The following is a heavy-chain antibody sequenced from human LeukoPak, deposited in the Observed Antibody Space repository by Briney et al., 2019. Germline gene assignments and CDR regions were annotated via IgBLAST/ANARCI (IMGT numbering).Heavy chain of an antibody. CDR2: ISYDGSNK. D-gene: IGHD3-16*02. J-gene: IGHJ4*02. V-gene: IGHV3-30*04. CDR3: ARDRLRLGELSLSFPDY. Sequence: SCKASGYTFTGYYMHWVRQAPGKGLEWVAVISYDGSNKYYADSVKGRFTISRDNSKNTLYLQMNSLRAEDTAVYYCARDRLRLGELSLSFPDYWGQGTLVTVSS. CDR1: GYTFTGYY.